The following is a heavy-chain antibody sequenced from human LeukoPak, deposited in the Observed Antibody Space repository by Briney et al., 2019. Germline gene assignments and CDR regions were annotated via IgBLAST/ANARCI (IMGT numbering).Heavy chain of an antibody. J-gene: IGHJ5*02. CDR3: ARDFSITMVRGVIVNWFDP. CDR1: GGSISSGGYS. Sequence: SETLSLTCAVSGGSISSGGYSWSWIRQPPGKGLEWIGYIYYSGSTYYNPSLKSRVTMSVDTSKNQFSLKLSSVTAADTAVYYCARDFSITMVRGVIVNWFDPWGQGTLVTVSS. CDR2: IYYSGST. V-gene: IGHV4-30-4*07. D-gene: IGHD3-10*01.